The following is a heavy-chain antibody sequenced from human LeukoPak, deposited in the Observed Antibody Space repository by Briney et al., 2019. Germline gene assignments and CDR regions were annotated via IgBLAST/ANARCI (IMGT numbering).Heavy chain of an antibody. CDR2: IIPNSGAT. CDR3: TREDY. CDR1: GYTITGNP. V-gene: IGHV1-2*02. J-gene: IGHJ4*02. Sequence: ASVKVSCKASGYTITGNPILWVRQAPGQGLEWMGWIIPNSGATTYAQKFQGRVAMTRDTSISTAFMELSSLRSDDTAVYYCTREDYWGQGTPVTVSS.